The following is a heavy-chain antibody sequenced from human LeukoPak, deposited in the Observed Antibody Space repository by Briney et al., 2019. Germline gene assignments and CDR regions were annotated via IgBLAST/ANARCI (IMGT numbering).Heavy chain of an antibody. J-gene: IGHJ4*02. CDR1: GGSFSGYY. Sequence: SETLSLTCAVYGGSFSGYYCGWSRQPPREGRECIGDINHSGSTNYKPSLKSRVYISLDSSKPQFSLKVSSVTAADTAGYYWARGSDTAAGLFWGQGTLVTVSS. V-gene: IGHV4-34*01. CDR3: ARGSDTAAGLF. CDR2: INHSGST. D-gene: IGHD6-13*01.